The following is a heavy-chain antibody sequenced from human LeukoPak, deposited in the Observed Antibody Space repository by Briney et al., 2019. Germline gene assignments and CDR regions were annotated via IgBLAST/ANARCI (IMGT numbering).Heavy chain of an antibody. V-gene: IGHV1-69*13. CDR1: GGTFSSYA. CDR2: IIPIFGTA. CDR3: AVGLDYGGNSFDY. J-gene: IGHJ4*02. D-gene: IGHD4-23*01. Sequence: GASVKVSCKASGGTFSSYAISWVRQAPGQGLEWMGGIIPIFGTANYAQKFQGRVTITADESTSTAYMELSSLRSEDTAVYYCAVGLDYGGNSFDYWGQGTLVTVSS.